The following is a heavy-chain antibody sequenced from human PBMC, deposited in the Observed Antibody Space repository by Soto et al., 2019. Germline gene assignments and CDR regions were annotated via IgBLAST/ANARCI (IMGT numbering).Heavy chain of an antibody. J-gene: IGHJ3*01. D-gene: IGHD1-26*01. CDR2: IAHDGDRK. V-gene: IGHV3-30-3*01. CDR1: GLTFHIYA. Sequence: GGSLRLSCADSGLTFHIYAMHWVRQAPGKGVEWVAVIAHDGDRKYYADSVKGRFTISRDNSKNTLYLQMNSLTPEDTAMYYCARGGLGANWVTVRRAFHLRGQATFVS. CDR3: ARGGLGANWVTVRRAFHL.